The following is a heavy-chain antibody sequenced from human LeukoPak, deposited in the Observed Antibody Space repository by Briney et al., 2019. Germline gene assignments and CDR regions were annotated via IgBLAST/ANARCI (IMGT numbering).Heavy chain of an antibody. CDR1: GFTFSSYG. V-gene: IGHV3-33*01. CDR2: IWYDGSNK. J-gene: IGHJ4*02. Sequence: PGRSLRLSCAASGFTFSSYGMHWVRQAPGKGLGWVAVIWYDGSNKYYADSVKGRFTISRDNSKNTLYLQMNSLRAEDTAVYYCARDRYGGNSLTDYWGQGTLVTVSS. CDR3: ARDRYGGNSLTDY. D-gene: IGHD4-23*01.